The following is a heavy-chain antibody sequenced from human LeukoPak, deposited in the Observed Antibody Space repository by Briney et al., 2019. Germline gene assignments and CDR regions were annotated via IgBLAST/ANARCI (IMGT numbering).Heavy chain of an antibody. Sequence: SETLSLTCSVSGASITSSYWSWIRQTPGKGLEWIGNIYSGSTNYNPSFEGRVTVSLDTSKNHFSLRLTSVTAADTALYYCARDGYGSGSYGWFDPWGQGTLVTVSS. J-gene: IGHJ5*02. CDR3: ARDGYGSGSYGWFDP. V-gene: IGHV4-59*01. CDR1: GASITSSY. D-gene: IGHD3-10*01. CDR2: IYSGST.